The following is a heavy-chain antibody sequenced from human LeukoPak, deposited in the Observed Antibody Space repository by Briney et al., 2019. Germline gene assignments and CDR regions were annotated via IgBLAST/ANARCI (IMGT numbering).Heavy chain of an antibody. V-gene: IGHV3-30*18. D-gene: IGHD5-24*01. CDR2: ISYDGINK. J-gene: IGHJ4*02. CDR3: AKSGYNRFDY. Sequence: GGSLRLSCAASGFTFSSHGMHWVRQSPVKGLEWVAVISYDGINKYYADSVKGRFTISRDNSKNTLYLQMNSLRAEDTAVYYCAKSGYNRFDYWGQGTLVTVSS. CDR1: GFTFSSHG.